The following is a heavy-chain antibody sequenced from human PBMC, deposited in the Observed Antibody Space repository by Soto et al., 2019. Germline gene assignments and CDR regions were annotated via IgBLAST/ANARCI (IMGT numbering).Heavy chain of an antibody. CDR1: GGSISSGGYY. J-gene: IGHJ4*02. Sequence: QVQLQESGPGLVKPSQTLSLTCTVSGGSISSGGYYWSWIRQHPGKGLEWIGYIYYSGSTSYNPSLKCRVTISVDTSKNRCSLKVSAVTAADTAVYYCARDGGYGSGSYRFDYWGQGTLVTVSS. V-gene: IGHV4-31*03. CDR3: ARDGGYGSGSYRFDY. D-gene: IGHD3-10*01. CDR2: IYYSGST.